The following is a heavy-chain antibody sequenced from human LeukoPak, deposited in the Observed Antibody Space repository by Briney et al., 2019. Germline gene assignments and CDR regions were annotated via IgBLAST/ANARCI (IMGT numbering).Heavy chain of an antibody. V-gene: IGHV3-30*03. CDR3: ARTRINPAIGIDAFDI. CDR1: GFTFSSYG. D-gene: IGHD2-2*02. J-gene: IGHJ3*02. Sequence: GGSLRLSCAASGFTFSSYGMHWVRQAPGKGLEWVAVISYDGSNKYYADSVKGRFTISRDNSKNTLYLQMNSLRAEDTAVYYCARTRINPAIGIDAFDIWGQGTMVTVSS. CDR2: ISYDGSNK.